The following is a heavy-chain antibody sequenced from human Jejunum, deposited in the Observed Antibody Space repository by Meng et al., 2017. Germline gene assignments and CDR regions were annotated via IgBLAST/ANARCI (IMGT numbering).Heavy chain of an antibody. J-gene: IGHJ4*02. Sequence: QAQLNGFGPVLVKPPPPPSLTGACSGDRVSSTGAAWNWIRQSPSRGLEWLGRTYYRSTWYNDYAVSVKGRIAINPDTSKNQFFLQLNSVTPEDTAVYYCARDYGTSRPFEYWGQGILVTVSS. D-gene: IGHD1/OR15-1a*01. V-gene: IGHV6-1*01. CDR2: TYYRSTWYN. CDR1: GDRVSSTGAA. CDR3: ARDYGTSRPFEY.